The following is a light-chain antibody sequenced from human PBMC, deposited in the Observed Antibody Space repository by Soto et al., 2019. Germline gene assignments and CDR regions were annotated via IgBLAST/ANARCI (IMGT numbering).Light chain of an antibody. CDR1: QSVLYSSNNKNY. Sequence: DIVMTQSPDSLAVSLGERATINCKSSQSVLYSSNNKNYLAWYQQKPGQPPKLLIYWASTRESGVPDRFSGSGSGTDFTLTISSLQAEDGAVYYCQQYYSVPFTFGPGTKVEIK. CDR2: WAS. CDR3: QQYYSVPFT. V-gene: IGKV4-1*01. J-gene: IGKJ3*01.